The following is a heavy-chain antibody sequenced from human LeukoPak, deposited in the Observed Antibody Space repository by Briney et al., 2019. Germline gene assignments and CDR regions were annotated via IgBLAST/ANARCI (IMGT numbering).Heavy chain of an antibody. CDR2: ISSSGTTI. Sequence: GGSLRLSCAASGFTFSSYSMNWVRQPPGKGLEWVSYISSSGTTIYYADSVKGRFTISRDNAKNSLYLQMNSLRDEDTAVYYCARVWGLAVAGGEIEYWGQGTLVTVSS. CDR3: ARVWGLAVAGGEIEY. J-gene: IGHJ4*02. CDR1: GFTFSSYS. D-gene: IGHD6-13*01. V-gene: IGHV3-48*02.